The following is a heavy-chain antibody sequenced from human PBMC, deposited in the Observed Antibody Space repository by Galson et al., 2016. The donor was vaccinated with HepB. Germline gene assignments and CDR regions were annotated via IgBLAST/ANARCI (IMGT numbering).Heavy chain of an antibody. Sequence: SLRLSCAASGLSFKKYGFSWVRQAPGKGLQWVAAISDSDSRTFYADSVKGRFTVSRDNSKNTLDLHMSSLRAEDTAMYYCAKDAGTYGSFYGMDVWGQGTTVTVSS. D-gene: IGHD1-14*01. J-gene: IGHJ6*02. CDR3: AKDAGTYGSFYGMDV. CDR1: GLSFKKYG. V-gene: IGHV3-23*01. CDR2: ISDSDSRT.